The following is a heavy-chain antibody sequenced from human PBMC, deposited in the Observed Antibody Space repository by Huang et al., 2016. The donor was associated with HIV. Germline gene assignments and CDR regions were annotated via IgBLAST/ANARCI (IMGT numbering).Heavy chain of an antibody. CDR1: GFTFNTYS. J-gene: IGHJ4*02. CDR2: ISYDGTNK. CDR3: ARDEWDFWNGPIRLGYFDY. D-gene: IGHD3-3*01. V-gene: IGHV3-30*04. Sequence: VQLVESGGGVVPPGRSLRLSCEASGFTFNTYSMHWVRQAPGKGLEWVAVISYDGTNKYYGDSVKGRFTISRDNSKNTLFLQMNSLRAEDTAVYYCARDEWDFWNGPIRLGYFDYWGQGTLVTVSS.